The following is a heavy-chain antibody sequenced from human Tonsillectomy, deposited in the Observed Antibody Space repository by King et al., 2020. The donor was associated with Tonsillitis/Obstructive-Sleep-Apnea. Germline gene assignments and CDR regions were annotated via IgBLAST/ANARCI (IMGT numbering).Heavy chain of an antibody. J-gene: IGHJ4*02. CDR1: GFTFSSDI. Sequence: QLVQSGGGLVQPGGSLRLSCAASGFTFSSDIMNWVRQAPGKGLEWVSYISSRSSTIHYADSVNGRFTISRDNAKNSLYLQMNSLRDEVTALYYCARDLNWAFDYWGQGTLVTVSS. CDR2: ISSRSSTI. D-gene: IGHD7-27*01. V-gene: IGHV3-48*02. CDR3: ARDLNWAFDY.